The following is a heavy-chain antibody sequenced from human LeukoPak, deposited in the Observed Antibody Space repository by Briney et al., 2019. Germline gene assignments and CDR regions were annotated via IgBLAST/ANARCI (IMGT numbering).Heavy chain of an antibody. Sequence: PGGSLRLSCAASGFTFSGSAMHWVRQASGKGLEWVGRIRSKANSYATAYAASVKGRFTISRDDSKNTAYLQMNSLKTEDTAVYYCTRLAARTLHYSGGSCYSGYWGQGTLVTVSS. CDR2: IRSKANSYAT. V-gene: IGHV3-73*01. CDR3: TRLAARTLHYSGGSCYSGY. D-gene: IGHD2-15*01. J-gene: IGHJ4*02. CDR1: GFTFSGSA.